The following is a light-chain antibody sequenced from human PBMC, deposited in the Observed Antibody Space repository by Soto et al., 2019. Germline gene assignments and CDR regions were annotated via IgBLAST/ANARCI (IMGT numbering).Light chain of an antibody. V-gene: IGLV2-8*01. J-gene: IGLJ2*01. Sequence: QSALTQPPSASGSPGQSVTISCTGTPSDVGGYNSVSWYQQYPGKAPKLMIYDVSKRPSGVPDRFSGSKSGNTASLTVSGLQAEDEANYYCTSYTSSNTVVFGGGTKLTVL. CDR3: TSYTSSNTVV. CDR2: DVS. CDR1: PSDVGGYNS.